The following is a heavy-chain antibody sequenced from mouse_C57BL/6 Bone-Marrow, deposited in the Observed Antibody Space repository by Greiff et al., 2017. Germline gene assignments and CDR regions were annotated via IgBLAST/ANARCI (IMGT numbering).Heavy chain of an antibody. CDR2: INYDGSST. J-gene: IGHJ1*03. V-gene: IGHV5-16*01. CDR3: ARDNTTEWYFDV. CDR1: GFTFSDYY. Sequence: EVKLMESEGGLVQPGSSMKLSCTASGFTFSDYYMAWVRQVPEKGLEWVANINYDGSSTYYLDSLKSRFIISRDNAKNILYLQMSSLKSEDTATYYCARDNTTEWYFDVWGTGTTVTVSS. D-gene: IGHD1-1*01.